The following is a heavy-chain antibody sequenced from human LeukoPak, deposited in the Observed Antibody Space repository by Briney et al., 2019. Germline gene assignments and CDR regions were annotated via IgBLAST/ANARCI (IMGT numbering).Heavy chain of an antibody. Sequence: GGSLRLSCAASGFTFSSYSMNWVRQAPGKGLEWVSSISSSSSYIYYADSVKGRFTISRDNAKYSLYLQMNSLRAEDTAVYYCAVSGYSLNYYGMDVWGQGTTVTVSS. D-gene: IGHD3-3*01. CDR1: GFTFSSYS. CDR2: ISSSSSYI. J-gene: IGHJ6*02. CDR3: AVSGYSLNYYGMDV. V-gene: IGHV3-21*01.